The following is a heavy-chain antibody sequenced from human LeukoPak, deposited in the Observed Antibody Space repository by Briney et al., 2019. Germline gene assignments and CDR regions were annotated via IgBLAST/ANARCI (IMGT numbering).Heavy chain of an antibody. CDR2: IDWDDDK. CDR1: GFSLSTSGMR. J-gene: IGHJ4*02. V-gene: IGHV2-70*04. CDR3: ARMGVGATYTFDY. D-gene: IGHD1-26*01. Sequence: SGPTLVNPTQTLTLTCTFSGFSLSTSGMRVSWIRQPPGKALGWLARIDWDDDKVYITSLKTRLTISKDTSKNQVVLTMTNMDPVDTATYYCARMGVGATYTFDYWGQGTLVTVSS.